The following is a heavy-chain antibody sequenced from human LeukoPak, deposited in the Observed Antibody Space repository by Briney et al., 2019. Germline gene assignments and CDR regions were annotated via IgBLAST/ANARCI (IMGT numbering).Heavy chain of an antibody. CDR1: GFTFSSYA. Sequence: PGGSLRLSCAASGFTFSSYAMSWVRQAPGKGLEWVSAISGSGGSTYYADSVKGRFTISRDNSKNTLYLQMNSLRAEDTAVYYCAKDNGGGGAPRPRAFWFDPWGQGTLVTVSS. D-gene: IGHD6-6*01. CDR3: AKDNGGGGAPRPRAFWFDP. CDR2: ISGSGGST. J-gene: IGHJ5*02. V-gene: IGHV3-23*01.